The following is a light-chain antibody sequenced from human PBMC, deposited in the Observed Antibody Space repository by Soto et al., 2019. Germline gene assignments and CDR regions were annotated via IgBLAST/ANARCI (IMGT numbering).Light chain of an antibody. J-gene: IGKJ5*01. CDR3: QQLNSYPLT. Sequence: DIQMTQSPSSLSASVGDRVTITCRASQSISSYLNWYQQKPGKAPKLLINAASSLQSEVPSRFSGSVSGTDFTLTISSLLPEDFATYFCQQLNSYPLTFGQGTRLEIK. CDR1: QSISSY. CDR2: AAS. V-gene: IGKV1-39*01.